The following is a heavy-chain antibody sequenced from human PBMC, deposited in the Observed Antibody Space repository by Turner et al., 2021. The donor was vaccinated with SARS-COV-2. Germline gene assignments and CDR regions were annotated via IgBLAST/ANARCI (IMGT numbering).Heavy chain of an antibody. CDR3: AKDGAPFLLYFGEQTFYFDY. V-gene: IGHV3-30*18. CDR1: GFTLSRYG. CDR2: ISYDGSNK. D-gene: IGHD3-10*01. Sequence: QVQLVESGGGVVQPGRSLRLSCAASGFTLSRYGMHWVRQAPGKGLEWVAVISYDGSNKDYADSVKGRFTISRDNSKNTLYLKMNSLRAENTAVYYCAKDGAPFLLYFGEQTFYFDYWGQGTLVTVSS. J-gene: IGHJ4*02.